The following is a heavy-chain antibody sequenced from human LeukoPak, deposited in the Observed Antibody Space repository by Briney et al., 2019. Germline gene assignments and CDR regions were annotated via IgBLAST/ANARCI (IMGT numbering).Heavy chain of an antibody. J-gene: IGHJ4*02. Sequence: PSETLSLTCTVSGVSISSYSWSWIRQPPGKGLEWIGYVYYSGSTNYNPSLKSRVTISVDTSKNQFSLKLSSVTAADTAVYYCARTDILTLRFFDYWGQGTLVTVSS. CDR1: GVSISSYS. D-gene: IGHD3-9*01. V-gene: IGHV4-59*08. CDR3: ARTDILTLRFFDY. CDR2: VYYSGST.